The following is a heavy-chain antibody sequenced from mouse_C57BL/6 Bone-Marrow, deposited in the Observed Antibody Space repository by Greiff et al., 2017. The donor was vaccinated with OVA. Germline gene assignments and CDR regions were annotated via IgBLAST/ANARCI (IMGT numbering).Heavy chain of an antibody. V-gene: IGHV1-26*01. J-gene: IGHJ4*01. CDR3: ASITTVVAFYYYAMDY. CDR2: INPNNGGT. Sequence: VQLQQSGPELVKPGASVKISCKASGYTFTDYYMNWVKQSHGKSLEWIGDINPNNGGTSYNQKFKGKATLTVDKSSSTAYMELRSLTSEDSAVYYCASITTVVAFYYYAMDYWGQGTSVTVSS. D-gene: IGHD1-1*01. CDR1: GYTFTDYY.